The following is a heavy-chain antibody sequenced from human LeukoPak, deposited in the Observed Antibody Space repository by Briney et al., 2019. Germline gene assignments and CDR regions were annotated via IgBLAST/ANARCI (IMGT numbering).Heavy chain of an antibody. CDR3: ARGGGYGEV. Sequence: PSETLSLTCTVSGSSISGYWWSWIRQTAGKGLEWIGRIYASGSTNYNPSLKSRVTMSVDTSKNQFSLKLTSVTAADTAVYYCARGGGYGEVWGQGTLVTVSS. V-gene: IGHV4-4*07. CDR2: IYASGST. J-gene: IGHJ4*02. CDR1: GSSISGYW. D-gene: IGHD4-17*01.